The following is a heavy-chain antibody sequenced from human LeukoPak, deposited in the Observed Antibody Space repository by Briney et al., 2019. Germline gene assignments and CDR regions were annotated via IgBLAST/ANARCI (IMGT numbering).Heavy chain of an antibody. Sequence: GGSLRLSCAGSGFSFSSYGMHWVRQAPGKGLEWMAFIRSDGSNKYYADSVKGRFTISRDNSKNTLYLQMNSLRVEDTAFYYCAKDLRDYDFFDYWGQGTLVTVSS. V-gene: IGHV3-30*02. CDR1: GFSFSSYG. CDR3: AKDLRDYDFFDY. J-gene: IGHJ4*02. D-gene: IGHD4-17*01. CDR2: IRSDGSNK.